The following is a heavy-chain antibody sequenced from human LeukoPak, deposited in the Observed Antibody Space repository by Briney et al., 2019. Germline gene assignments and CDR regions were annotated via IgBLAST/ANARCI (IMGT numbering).Heavy chain of an antibody. V-gene: IGHV3-20*04. J-gene: IGHJ4*02. CDR1: GFTFEDYG. CDR2: INWDGGST. Sequence: GGSLRLYCGASGFTFEDYGMSWVRQAPGKGLEWVSGINWDGGSTGYADSVKGRFTISRDNAKNSLYLQMNSLRAEDTALYYCARGAYYDSSGYYSQYYFDYWGQGTLVTVSS. D-gene: IGHD3-22*01. CDR3: ARGAYYDSSGYYSQYYFDY.